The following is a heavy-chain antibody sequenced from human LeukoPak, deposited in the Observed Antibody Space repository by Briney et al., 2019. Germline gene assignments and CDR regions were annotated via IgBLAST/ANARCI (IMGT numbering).Heavy chain of an antibody. D-gene: IGHD3-10*01. CDR2: ITWDGGST. CDR3: AKGKNTGSYLSHVDY. Sequence: GGALRLSCSASGFTFDDYGMHWVRQAPGKGLEWVSLITWDGGSTYYADSVKGRFTISRDNSKNSLYLQMNSLRTEDTALYYCAKGKNTGSYLSHVDYWGQGTLVTVSS. J-gene: IGHJ4*02. V-gene: IGHV3-43*01. CDR1: GFTFDDYG.